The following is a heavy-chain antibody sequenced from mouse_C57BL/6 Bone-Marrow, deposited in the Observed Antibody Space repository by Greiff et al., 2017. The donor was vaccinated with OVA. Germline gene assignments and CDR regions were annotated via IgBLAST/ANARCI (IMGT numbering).Heavy chain of an antibody. J-gene: IGHJ2*01. D-gene: IGHD1-1*01. Sequence: QVQLQQPGAELVKPGASVKLSCKASGYTFTSYWMHWVKQRPGRGLEWIGRVDPTSGGTKYNEKLKSKATLTVDTPSSTAYMQLSIMSSEYSAVYYVTRGDYGSSYDFDYWGQGTTLTVSS. CDR3: TRGDYGSSYDFDY. CDR1: GYTFTSYW. V-gene: IGHV1-72*01. CDR2: VDPTSGGT.